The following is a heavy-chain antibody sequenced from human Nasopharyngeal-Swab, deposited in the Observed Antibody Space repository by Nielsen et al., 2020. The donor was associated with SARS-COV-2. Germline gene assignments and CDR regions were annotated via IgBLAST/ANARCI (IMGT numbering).Heavy chain of an antibody. CDR2: ISSSSSYT. D-gene: IGHD4-17*01. CDR1: GFTFSSYS. CDR3: AREVYGDSGDWYFDL. Sequence: GESLKISCAASGFTFSSYSMNWVRQAPGKGLEWVSYISSSSSYTNYADSVKGRFTISRDNAKNSLYLQMNSLRAEDTALYHCAREVYGDSGDWYFDLWDRGTLVTVSS. J-gene: IGHJ2*01. V-gene: IGHV3-21*05.